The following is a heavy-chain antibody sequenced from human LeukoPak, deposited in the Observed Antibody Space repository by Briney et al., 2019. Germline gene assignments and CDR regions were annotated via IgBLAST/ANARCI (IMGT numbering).Heavy chain of an antibody. Sequence: SETLSLTCTVSGGSISGYYWSWIREHPGKGLEWIGYIYYSGSTYYNPSLKSRVTISVDTSKNQFSLKLSSVTAADTAVYYCARLDGDYYSFDYWGQGTLVTVSS. CDR2: IYYSGST. J-gene: IGHJ4*02. V-gene: IGHV4-59*06. CDR1: GGSISGYY. D-gene: IGHD4-17*01. CDR3: ARLDGDYYSFDY.